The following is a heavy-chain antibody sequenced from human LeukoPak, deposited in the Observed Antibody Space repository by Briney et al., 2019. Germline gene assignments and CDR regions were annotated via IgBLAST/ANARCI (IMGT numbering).Heavy chain of an antibody. CDR1: GFTFSIYG. J-gene: IGHJ4*02. V-gene: IGHV3-23*01. Sequence: GGSLRLSCAASGFTFSIYGMSWVRQAPGKGLEWVSAISGSGGSTYYADSVKGRFTISRDNSKNTLYLQMNSLRAEDTALYYCAKSSYYDTSGSYREYYFDYWGQGALVTVSS. D-gene: IGHD3-22*01. CDR2: ISGSGGST. CDR3: AKSSYYDTSGSYREYYFDY.